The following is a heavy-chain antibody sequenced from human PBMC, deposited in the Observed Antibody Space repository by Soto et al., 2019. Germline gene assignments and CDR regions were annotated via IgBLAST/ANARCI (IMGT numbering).Heavy chain of an antibody. CDR2: TYYRSKWYY. CDR3: ARGEQYSGRIFDY. CDR1: GDSVPSNSAG. Sequence: SQPLSIPFAITGDSVPSNSAGWSWVRQSPSRGLEWLGRTYYRSKWYYEYAVSVRGRITINPDTSKNQYSLQLNSVTPEDTAVYFCARGEQYSGRIFDYWGQGNLVNVSS. J-gene: IGHJ4*01. V-gene: IGHV6-1*01. D-gene: IGHD1-26*01.